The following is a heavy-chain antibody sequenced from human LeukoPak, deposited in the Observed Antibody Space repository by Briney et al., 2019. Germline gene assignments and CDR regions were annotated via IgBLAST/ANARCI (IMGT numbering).Heavy chain of an antibody. CDR1: GGSISSYY. J-gene: IGHJ6*02. CDR3: ARGRGDFWSGYYYYYGMDV. Sequence: PSETLSLTCTVSGGSISSYYWSWIRQPPGKGLEWIGYIYYSGSTNYNPSLKSRVTISVDTSKNQFSLKLSSVTAADTAVYYCARGRGDFWSGYYYYYGMDVWGQGTTVTVSS. CDR2: IYYSGST. V-gene: IGHV4-59*12. D-gene: IGHD3-3*01.